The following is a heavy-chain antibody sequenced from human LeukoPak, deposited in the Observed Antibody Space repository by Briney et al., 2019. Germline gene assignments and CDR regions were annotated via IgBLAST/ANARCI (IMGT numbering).Heavy chain of an antibody. Sequence: SETLSLTCNVSGGSITSNTYYWGWIRQPPGKGLEWIASIYYSGSTYYNPSLKSRVTISVDTSKNQFSLRLSSVTAADTALYYCARRAIEVAGNLGPFGYWGQGTLVTVSS. CDR2: IYYSGST. V-gene: IGHV4-39*01. CDR3: ARRAIEVAGNLGPFGY. CDR1: GGSITSNTYY. J-gene: IGHJ4*02. D-gene: IGHD6-19*01.